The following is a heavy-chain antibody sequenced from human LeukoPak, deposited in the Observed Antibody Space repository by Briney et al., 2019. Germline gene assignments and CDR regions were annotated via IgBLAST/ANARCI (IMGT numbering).Heavy chain of an antibody. CDR1: GFTFTSSA. J-gene: IGHJ5*02. V-gene: IGHV1-58*01. D-gene: IGHD3-3*01. CDR3: AAEASVYYDFWSGYYSRGWFDP. CDR2: IVVGSGNT. Sequence: ASVKVSCKASGFTFTSSAVQWVRQARGQRLEWIGWIVVGSGNTNYAQKFQERVTITRDMSTSTACMELSSLRSEDTAVYYCAAEASVYYDFWSGYYSRGWFDPWAREPWSPSPQ.